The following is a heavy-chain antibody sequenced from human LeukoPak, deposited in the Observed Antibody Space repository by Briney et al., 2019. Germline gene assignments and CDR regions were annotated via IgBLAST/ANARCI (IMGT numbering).Heavy chain of an antibody. V-gene: IGHV4-34*01. D-gene: IGHD2-21*01. CDR3: ARGQSAYSSLGY. CDR2: INHSGST. Sequence: SETLSLTCAVYGGSFSGYYWSWIRQPPGKGLEWIGEINHSGSTNYNPSLKSRVTMSVDTSKNQFSLKLSSVTAADTAVYYCARGQSAYSSLGYWGQGTLVTVSS. CDR1: GGSFSGYY. J-gene: IGHJ4*02.